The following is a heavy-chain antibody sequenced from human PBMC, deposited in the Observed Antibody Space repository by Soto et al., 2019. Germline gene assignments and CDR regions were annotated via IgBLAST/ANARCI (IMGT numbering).Heavy chain of an antibody. J-gene: IGHJ4*02. CDR2: MNPNSGNT. Sequence: GASVKVSCKASGYTFTSYDINWVRQATGQGLEWMGWMNPNSGNTGYAQKFQGRVTMTRNTSISTAYMELSSLRSEDTAVYYCAREYHNWNDPFDYWGQGTLVTVSS. CDR3: AREYHNWNDPFDY. CDR1: GYTFTSYD. V-gene: IGHV1-8*01. D-gene: IGHD1-1*01.